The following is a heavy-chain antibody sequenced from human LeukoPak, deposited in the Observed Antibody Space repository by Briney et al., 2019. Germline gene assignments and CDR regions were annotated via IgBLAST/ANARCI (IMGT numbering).Heavy chain of an antibody. J-gene: IGHJ4*02. CDR3: ARDRYGDGFAHLDY. V-gene: IGHV1-18*01. D-gene: IGHD5-24*01. CDR1: GYTFAIFG. Sequence: GASVKVSCKASGYTFAIFGVTWVRQAPGQGLEWVEWIGADNENTNYAQKFQGRVAITWDTSITTAYMDLSRLTSDDTAVYYCARDRYGDGFAHLDYWGQGALVTVSS. CDR2: IGADNENT.